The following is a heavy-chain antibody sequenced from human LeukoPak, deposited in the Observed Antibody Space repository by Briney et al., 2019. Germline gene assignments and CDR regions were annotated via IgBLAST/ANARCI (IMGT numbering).Heavy chain of an antibody. CDR3: ARRPVTGPNWFDP. Sequence: SETLSLTCTVSGGSISSNSWTWIRQPPGEGLEWIGYISYRGSANYSPSLKSRATMPVDTSKNEFSLKLSTVTAADTAVYYCARRPVTGPNWFDPWGQGTLVTVSS. J-gene: IGHJ5*02. D-gene: IGHD2-21*02. CDR1: GGSISSNS. V-gene: IGHV4-59*08. CDR2: ISYRGSA.